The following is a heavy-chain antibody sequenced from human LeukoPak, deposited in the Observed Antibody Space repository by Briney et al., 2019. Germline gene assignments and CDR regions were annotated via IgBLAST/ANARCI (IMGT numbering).Heavy chain of an antibody. J-gene: IGHJ5*02. CDR2: ISGSGGST. D-gene: IGHD1-26*01. CDR3: AKSAASGSGRGSWFHP. Sequence: PGGSLRLSCAASGFTFSSYAMSWVRQAPGKGLEWVSSISGSGGSTYYADSVKGRFTISRDNSKNTLYLQMNSLRVEDTAVYYCAKSAASGSGRGSWFHPWGQGTLVTVSS. V-gene: IGHV3-23*01. CDR1: GFTFSSYA.